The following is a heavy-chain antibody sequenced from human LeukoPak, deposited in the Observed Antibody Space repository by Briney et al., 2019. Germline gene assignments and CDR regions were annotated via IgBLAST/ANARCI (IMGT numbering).Heavy chain of an antibody. J-gene: IGHJ3*02. V-gene: IGHV1-2*02. Sequence: ASVKVSCKASGYTFTGYYMHWVRQAPGQGLEWMGWINPNSGGTNYAQKFQGRVAMTRDTSISTAYMELSRLRSDDTAVYYCARSLSRPDDAFDIWGQGTMVTVSS. D-gene: IGHD1-14*01. CDR3: ARSLSRPDDAFDI. CDR2: INPNSGGT. CDR1: GYTFTGYY.